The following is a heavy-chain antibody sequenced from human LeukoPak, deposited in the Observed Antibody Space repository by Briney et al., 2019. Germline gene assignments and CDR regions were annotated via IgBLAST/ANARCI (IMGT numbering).Heavy chain of an antibody. J-gene: IGHJ4*02. Sequence: GASVKVSCKASGYTFTSYYMHWVRQAPGQGLEWMGIINPSGGSTSYAQKFQGRVTMTRDMSTSTVYMELSSLRSEDTAVYYCARDDRHDYGGNYHFDYWGQGTLVTVSS. CDR3: ARDDRHDYGGNYHFDY. V-gene: IGHV1-46*01. CDR2: INPSGGST. CDR1: GYTFTSYY. D-gene: IGHD4-23*01.